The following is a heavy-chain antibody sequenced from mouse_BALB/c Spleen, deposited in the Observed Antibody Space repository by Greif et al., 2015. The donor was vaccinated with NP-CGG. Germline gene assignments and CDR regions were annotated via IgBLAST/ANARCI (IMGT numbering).Heavy chain of an antibody. J-gene: IGHJ2*01. CDR3: AGSDYRYDIDY. Sequence: QVQLQQSGAELMKPGASVKISCKATGYTFSSYWIEWVKQRPGHGLEWIGEILPGSGSTNYNEKFKGKATFTADTSSNTAYMQLSSLTSEDSAVYYCAGSDYRYDIDYWGQGTTLTVSS. CDR1: GYTFSSYW. CDR2: ILPGSGST. D-gene: IGHD2-14*01. V-gene: IGHV1-9*01.